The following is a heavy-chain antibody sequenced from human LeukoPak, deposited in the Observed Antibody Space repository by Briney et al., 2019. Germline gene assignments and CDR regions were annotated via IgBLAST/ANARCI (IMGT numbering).Heavy chain of an antibody. CDR1: GGTCSSYV. V-gene: IGHV1-69*06. Sequence: VKVSCNASGGTCSSYVICGVTQSPRQGLEWRGGIMPIYGTANFTQKFHGRVTITADKSTSTAYMELSSLRSEDTAVYYCARALGCGGSCYYFDYWGQGTLVTVSS. CDR2: IMPIYGTA. CDR3: ARALGCGGSCYYFDY. J-gene: IGHJ4*02. D-gene: IGHD2-15*01.